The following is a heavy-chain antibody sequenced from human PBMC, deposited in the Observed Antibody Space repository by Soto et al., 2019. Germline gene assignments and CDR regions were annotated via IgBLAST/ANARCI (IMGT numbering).Heavy chain of an antibody. Sequence: SETLSLTCAFCGWSFIGYYWSWIRQPTGKGLEWIGDVYHSGSASYNPSLKSRVTISEDTSKNQFSLRLSSVTAADTAVYYCARGIDYGDYPYFDYWGQGILVTVSS. CDR1: GWSFIGYY. J-gene: IGHJ4*02. CDR2: VYHSGSA. D-gene: IGHD4-17*01. CDR3: ARGIDYGDYPYFDY. V-gene: IGHV4-34*01.